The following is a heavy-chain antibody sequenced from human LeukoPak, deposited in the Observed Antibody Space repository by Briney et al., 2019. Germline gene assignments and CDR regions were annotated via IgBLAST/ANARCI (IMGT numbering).Heavy chain of an antibody. Sequence: PSETLSLTCAVYGDSFSGYYWSWIRQAPGKGLEWIAEINHRGTTHYNPSLMSRVNISADTSRNQFSLNLDSVTAADTAVYYCARSWAGMYYPFYYFDYWGQGALVTVSS. D-gene: IGHD1-26*01. V-gene: IGHV4-34*01. J-gene: IGHJ4*02. CDR3: ARSWAGMYYPFYYFDY. CDR1: GDSFSGYY. CDR2: INHRGTT.